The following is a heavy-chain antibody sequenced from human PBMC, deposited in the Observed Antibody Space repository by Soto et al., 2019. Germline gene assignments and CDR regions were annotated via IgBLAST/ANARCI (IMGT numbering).Heavy chain of an antibody. D-gene: IGHD2-2*02. CDR3: AVEDCSSTSCYIREGRY. V-gene: IGHV3-30*03. Sequence: PGGSLRLSCAASGFTFSSYGMHWVRQAPGKGLEWVAVISYDGSNKYYADSVKGRFTISRDNSKNTLYLQMNSLRAEDTAVYYCAVEDCSSTSCYIREGRYWGQGTLVTVSS. CDR1: GFTFSSYG. CDR2: ISYDGSNK. J-gene: IGHJ4*02.